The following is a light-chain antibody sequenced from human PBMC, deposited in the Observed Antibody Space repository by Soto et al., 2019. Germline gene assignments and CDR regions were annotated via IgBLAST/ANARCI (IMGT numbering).Light chain of an antibody. V-gene: IGLV2-14*01. Sequence: QSVLTQPASVAGSPGQSTTISCTATSSDVGIYKYFSWYQQHPGKAPKLIIYDVTNRPSGVSNRFSGSKSGNTASLTISGLQAEYEADYYCSSYTSISPYVFGAGTKVTVL. CDR1: SSDVGIYKY. J-gene: IGLJ1*01. CDR3: SSYTSISPYV. CDR2: DVT.